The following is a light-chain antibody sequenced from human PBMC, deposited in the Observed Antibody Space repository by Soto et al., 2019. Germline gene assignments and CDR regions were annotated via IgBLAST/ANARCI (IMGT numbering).Light chain of an antibody. V-gene: IGLV1-40*01. CDR3: GTWDSSLNVFV. CDR2: VNN. J-gene: IGLJ1*01. Sequence: QSVLTQPPSVSGAPGQRVTISCTGSSSNIGAGYDVHWYQQVTGTAPKLLIYVNNNRPSGVPDRFSGSKSGTSASLVITGLQAEDEADYYCGTWDSSLNVFVFGTGTKVTVL. CDR1: SSNIGAGYD.